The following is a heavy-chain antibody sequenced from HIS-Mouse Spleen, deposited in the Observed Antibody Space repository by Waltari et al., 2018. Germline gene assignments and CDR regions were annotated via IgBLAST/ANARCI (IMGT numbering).Heavy chain of an antibody. CDR3: ASYPAGENFDY. Sequence: QVQLQQWGAGLLKPSETLSLTCAVYGGSFSGYYWSWIRQPPGKGLEWIGEINHSGSTNYNPSLKSRVTISVDTSKNQFSLKLSSVTAADTAVYYCASYPAGENFDYWGQGTLVTVSS. V-gene: IGHV4-34*01. CDR1: GGSFSGYY. D-gene: IGHD7-27*01. J-gene: IGHJ4*02. CDR2: INHSGST.